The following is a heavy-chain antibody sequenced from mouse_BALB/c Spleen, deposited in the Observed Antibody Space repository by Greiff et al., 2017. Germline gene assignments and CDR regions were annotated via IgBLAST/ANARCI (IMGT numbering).Heavy chain of an antibody. Sequence: EVQGVESGGGLVKPGGSLKLSCAASGFTFSSYAMSWVRQSPEKRLEWVAEISSGGSYTYYPDTVTGRFTISRDNAKNTLYLEMSSLRSEDTAMYYCARDDYGKGWFAYWGQGTLVTVSA. V-gene: IGHV5-9-4*01. CDR2: ISSGGSYT. CDR1: GFTFSSYA. CDR3: ARDDYGKGWFAY. D-gene: IGHD2-1*01. J-gene: IGHJ3*01.